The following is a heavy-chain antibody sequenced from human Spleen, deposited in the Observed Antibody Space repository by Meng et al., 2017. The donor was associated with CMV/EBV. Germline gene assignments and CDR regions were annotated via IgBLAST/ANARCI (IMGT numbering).Heavy chain of an antibody. CDR2: IRFDGTNK. D-gene: IGHD3-22*01. CDR3: EKRGDSSGTYAMDV. CDR1: GFTFSSYA. Sequence: GESLKISCAASGFTFSSYAMHWGRQAPGKGLEWVANIRFDGTNKYHADSVKGRFTISRDNSKNTLYLQMNSLRAEDTAVYYCEKRGDSSGTYAMDVWGQGTTVTVSS. V-gene: IGHV3-30*02. J-gene: IGHJ6*02.